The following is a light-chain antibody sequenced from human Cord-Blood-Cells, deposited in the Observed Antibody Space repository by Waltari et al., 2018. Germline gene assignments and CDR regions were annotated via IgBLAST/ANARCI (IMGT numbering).Light chain of an antibody. J-gene: IGLJ3*02. CDR3: SSYTSSSTLV. CDR2: DVS. CDR1: SSDVGGYNY. V-gene: IGLV2-14*01. Sequence: QSALTQPASVSGSPGQSITISCTGTSSDVGGYNYVSWYQQHPGKAPKLMIYDVSKRPSGFSNPFSGSKSGNTASLTISGLQAEDEADYYCSSYTSSSTLVFGGGTKLTVL.